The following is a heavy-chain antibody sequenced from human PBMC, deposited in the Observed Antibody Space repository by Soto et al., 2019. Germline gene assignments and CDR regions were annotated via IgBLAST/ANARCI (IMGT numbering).Heavy chain of an antibody. CDR1: GGSIRGCVHS. CDR2: TFDSGST. V-gene: IGHV4-30-4*01. J-gene: IGHJ2*01. CDR3: AREIMTLTNEGYCDP. Sequence: QVQLQESGPGLVKPSETLSLTCTVSGGSIRGCVHSWSWIRQPPGQGLEWIGHTFDSGSTYYTPSLQRRLTVPMDTSKNRCSLRQRSVTDADTAVYYCAREIMTLTNEGYCDPWDRGTTATVSS.